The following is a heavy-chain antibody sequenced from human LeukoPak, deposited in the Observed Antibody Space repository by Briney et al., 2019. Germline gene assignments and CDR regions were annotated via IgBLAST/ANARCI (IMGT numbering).Heavy chain of an antibody. CDR3: ARVSASGWYNYYFDY. Sequence: SETLSLTCTVSGGSISSSSYYWGWIRQPPGKGLEWIGSIYYSGSTYYNPSLKSRVTISVDTFKNQFSLKLSSVTAADTAVYYCARVSASGWYNYYFDYWGQGTLVTVSS. J-gene: IGHJ4*02. CDR1: GGSISSSSYY. CDR2: IYYSGST. D-gene: IGHD6-19*01. V-gene: IGHV4-39*07.